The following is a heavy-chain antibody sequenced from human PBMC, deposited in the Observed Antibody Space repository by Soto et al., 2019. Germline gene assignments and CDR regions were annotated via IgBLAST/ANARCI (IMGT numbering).Heavy chain of an antibody. D-gene: IGHD3-22*01. CDR1: GGSVSSRSYY. Sequence: QLQLQESGPGLVKPSETLSLTCTVSGGSVSSRSYYWGWIRQAPGRGLEWIGSIYYSGSTYYNPSLKSRVTISVDTSKNQLSLKLSSVTAADTAVYYCVRHLYYYDTSGYFDAFDIWGQGTMVTVSS. CDR2: IYYSGST. J-gene: IGHJ3*02. CDR3: VRHLYYYDTSGYFDAFDI. V-gene: IGHV4-39*01.